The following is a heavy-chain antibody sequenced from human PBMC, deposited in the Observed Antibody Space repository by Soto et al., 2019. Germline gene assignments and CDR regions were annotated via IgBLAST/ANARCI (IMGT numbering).Heavy chain of an antibody. Sequence: QVQLQQWGAGLLKPSETLSLTCAVYGGSFSGYYWSWIRQPPGKGLEWIGEINHSGSTNYNPSLKSRVTISVDTSKNQFSLKLISLTAAVTAVYYCARERAKRIAARWRYFDYCVHGTLVTVSS. J-gene: IGHJ4*01. CDR2: INHSGST. D-gene: IGHD6-6*01. CDR3: ARERAKRIAARWRYFDY. CDR1: GGSFSGYY. V-gene: IGHV4-34*01.